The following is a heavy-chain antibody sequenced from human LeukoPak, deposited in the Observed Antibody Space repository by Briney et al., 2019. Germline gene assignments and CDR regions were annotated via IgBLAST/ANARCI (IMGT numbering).Heavy chain of an antibody. D-gene: IGHD3-10*01. Sequence: GESLKISCKGSGYSFTSYWIGWVRQMPGKGLEWMGIIYPGDSDTRYSPSFQGQVTISADKSISTAYLQWSSLKASDTAMYYCARRGGSGSYYFPFDYWGQGTLVTVSS. CDR1: GYSFTSYW. J-gene: IGHJ4*02. V-gene: IGHV5-51*01. CDR3: ARRGGSGSYYFPFDY. CDR2: IYPGDSDT.